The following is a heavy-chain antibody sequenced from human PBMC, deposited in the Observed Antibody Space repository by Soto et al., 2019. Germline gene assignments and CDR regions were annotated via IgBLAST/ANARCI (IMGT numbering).Heavy chain of an antibody. Sequence: EVQLVESGGGLVQPGRSLRLSCAASGFTFDDYAMHWVRQAPGKGLEWVAGISWNSGNIDYAYSVKGRLMISRDNAKNYRSMKMNSLRTEDTAVYYCAMARGASWGLDDYWGQGTLVTVSS. CDR2: ISWNSGNI. D-gene: IGHD3-16*01. CDR1: GFTFDDYA. CDR3: AMARGASWGLDDY. J-gene: IGHJ4*02. V-gene: IGHV3-9*01.